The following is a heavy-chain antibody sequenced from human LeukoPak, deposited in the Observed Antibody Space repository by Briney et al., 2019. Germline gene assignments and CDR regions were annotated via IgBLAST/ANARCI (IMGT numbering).Heavy chain of an antibody. Sequence: AVKLSCKGSGGTFSSYAFGWVRQAPGQGLEWIGGMIHIFGTTNCGKKFQGRVKITATDSTSTAYMELSSLRSENAAGNYCARMPGSESHDPFDCWGQGTLVTVSS. CDR3: ARMPGSESHDPFDC. J-gene: IGHJ4*01. CDR2: MIHIFGTT. D-gene: IGHD3-10*01. V-gene: IGHV1-69*13. CDR1: GGTFSSYA.